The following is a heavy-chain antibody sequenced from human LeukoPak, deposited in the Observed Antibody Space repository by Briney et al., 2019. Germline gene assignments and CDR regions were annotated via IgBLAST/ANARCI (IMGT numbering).Heavy chain of an antibody. CDR2: IYYSGST. D-gene: IGHD4-17*01. Sequence: SETLSLTCTVSGGSFSSGSYYWSWIRQPPGKGLEWIGYIYYSGSTNYNPSLKSRVTISVDTSKNQFSLKLSSVTAADTAVYYCARDLYGDYDFDYWSQGTLVTVSS. CDR3: ARDLYGDYDFDY. J-gene: IGHJ4*02. CDR1: GGSFSSGSYY. V-gene: IGHV4-61*01.